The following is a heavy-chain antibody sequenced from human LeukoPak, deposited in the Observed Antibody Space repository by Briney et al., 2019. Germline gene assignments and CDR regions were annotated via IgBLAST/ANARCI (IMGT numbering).Heavy chain of an antibody. CDR2: ISGSGGGT. CDR3: AKTTTGYSSGRYPGWPVDY. Sequence: GGSLRLSCAASGFTFSSYAVSWVRQAPGKGLEWVSAISGSGGGTYYADSVRGRFTISRDNSKNTLYLQMNSLSTEDTAVYYCAKTTTGYSSGRYPGWPVDYWGQGTLVTVSS. D-gene: IGHD6-19*01. CDR1: GFTFSSYA. J-gene: IGHJ4*02. V-gene: IGHV3-23*01.